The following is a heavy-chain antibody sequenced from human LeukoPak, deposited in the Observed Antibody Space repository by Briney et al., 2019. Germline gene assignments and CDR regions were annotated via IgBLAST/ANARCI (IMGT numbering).Heavy chain of an antibody. Sequence: GGSLRLSCAASGFTFSSYAMSWVRQAPGKGLEWVSAISGSGGSTYYADSVKGRFTISRDNAKNTLYLQMNSLRAEDTAVYYCARRGFSGGSHYAFDIWGQGTVVTVSS. CDR1: GFTFSSYA. J-gene: IGHJ3*02. D-gene: IGHD2-15*01. CDR2: ISGSGGST. CDR3: ARRGFSGGSHYAFDI. V-gene: IGHV3-23*01.